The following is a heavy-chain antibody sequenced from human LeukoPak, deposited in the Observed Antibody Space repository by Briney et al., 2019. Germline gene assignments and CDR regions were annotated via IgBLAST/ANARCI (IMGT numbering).Heavy chain of an antibody. CDR1: GFTFSSYA. V-gene: IGHV3-23*01. Sequence: PGGSLRLSCAASGFTFSSYAMSWVRQAPGKGREWVSAISGSGGSTYYADSVQGRFTISRDNSKNTLYLQMNSLRAEDTAVYYCAKVVRRGYYYYGMDVWGQGTTVTVSS. J-gene: IGHJ6*02. D-gene: IGHD3-10*01. CDR3: AKVVRRGYYYYGMDV. CDR2: ISGSGGST.